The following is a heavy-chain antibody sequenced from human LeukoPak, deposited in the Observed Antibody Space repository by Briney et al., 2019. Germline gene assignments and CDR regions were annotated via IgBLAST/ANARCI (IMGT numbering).Heavy chain of an antibody. V-gene: IGHV3-21*01. CDR3: ARQIRFLEWQGAFDI. CDR1: GFTFSSYS. CDR2: ISSSSSYI. Sequence: GGSLRLSCAAAGFTFSSYSMNWVRQAPGKGLEWVSSISSSSSYIYYADSVKGRFTISRDNAKNSLYLQMNSLRAEDTAVYYCARQIRFLEWQGAFDISGQGTMVTVSS. J-gene: IGHJ3*02. D-gene: IGHD3-3*01.